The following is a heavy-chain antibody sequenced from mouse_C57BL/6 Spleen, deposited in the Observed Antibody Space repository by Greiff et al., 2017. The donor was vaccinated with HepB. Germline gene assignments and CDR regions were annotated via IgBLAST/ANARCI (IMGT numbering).Heavy chain of an antibody. Sequence: VQLQQPGAELVMPGASVKLSCKASGYTFTSYWMHWVKQRPGQGLEWIGEIDPSDSYTNYNQKFKGKSTLTVDKSSSTAYMQLSSLTSEDSAVYYCARRYLLYYFDYWGQGTTLTVSS. CDR2: IDPSDSYT. J-gene: IGHJ2*01. V-gene: IGHV1-69*01. D-gene: IGHD5-1*01. CDR1: GYTFTSYW. CDR3: ARRYLLYYFDY.